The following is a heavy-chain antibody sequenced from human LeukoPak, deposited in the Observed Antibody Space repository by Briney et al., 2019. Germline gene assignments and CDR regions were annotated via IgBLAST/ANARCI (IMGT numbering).Heavy chain of an antibody. V-gene: IGHV3-23*01. CDR2: IVGSGADT. D-gene: IGHD3-22*01. CDR3: AKDTVYYYDSSGYFGVFDY. J-gene: IGHJ4*02. CDR1: GFTFSTYA. Sequence: GGSLRLSCAASGFTFSTYAMNWVRHTPGKGLEWVSSIVGSGADTYYADSVKGRFTISRDNSKNTLYLQMNSLRAEDTAVYYCAKDTVYYYDSSGYFGVFDYWGQGTLVTVSS.